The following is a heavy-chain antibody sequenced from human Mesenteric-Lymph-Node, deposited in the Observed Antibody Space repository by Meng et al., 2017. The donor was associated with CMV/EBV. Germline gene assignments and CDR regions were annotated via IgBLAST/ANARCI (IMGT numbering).Heavy chain of an antibody. V-gene: IGHV4-59*01. D-gene: IGHD1-20*01. Sequence: GSLRLSCTVSADSMSGFYWSWIRQSPGKGLEWIGHIYYGGDTNYNPSLKSRVTISIDTSKNHFSLKLTSVTTADRAMYYCARAPGPLTGIMSQYNFFDAWGQGTLVTVSS. CDR3: ARAPGPLTGIMSQYNFFDA. CDR2: IYYGGDT. J-gene: IGHJ5*02. CDR1: ADSMSGFY.